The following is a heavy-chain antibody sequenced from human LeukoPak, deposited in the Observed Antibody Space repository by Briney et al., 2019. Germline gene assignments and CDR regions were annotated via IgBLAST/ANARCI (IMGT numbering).Heavy chain of an antibody. V-gene: IGHV3-48*03. Sequence: GGSLRLSCAASGFTFSSYEMNWVRQAPGKGLEWVSYISSSGSTIYYADSVKGRFTISRDNSKNTLYLQMNSLRAEDTAVYYCARGGHYCSSTSCYSYWGQGTLVTVSS. CDR3: ARGGHYCSSTSCYSY. J-gene: IGHJ4*02. CDR1: GFTFSSYE. CDR2: ISSSGSTI. D-gene: IGHD2-2*01.